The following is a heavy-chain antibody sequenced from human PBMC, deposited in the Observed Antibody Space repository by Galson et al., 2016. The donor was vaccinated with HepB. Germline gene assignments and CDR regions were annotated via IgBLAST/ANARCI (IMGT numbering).Heavy chain of an antibody. CDR3: AKDLSYWNSPFFDY. Sequence: SLRLSCAVSGFTFSAYVIHWGRQAPGKGLEWVAHISCDGSNQYYADSVKGRFTISRDNSKNTLYLQVNSLRAEDTAVYYCAKDLSYWNSPFFDYWGQGTLVTVSS. J-gene: IGHJ4*02. V-gene: IGHV3-30-3*01. CDR2: ISCDGSNQ. CDR1: GFTFSAYV. D-gene: IGHD1-7*01.